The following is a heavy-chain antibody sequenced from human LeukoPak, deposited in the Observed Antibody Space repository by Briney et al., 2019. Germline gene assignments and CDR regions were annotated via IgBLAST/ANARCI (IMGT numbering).Heavy chain of an antibody. Sequence: SETLSLTCTVSGGSISSSSYYWGWIRQPPGKGLEWIGSMFYSGSTYYNPSLKSRVTISVDTSKNQFSLKLSSVTAADTAVYYCARGVASWGQGTLVTVSS. CDR1: GGSISSSSYY. CDR3: ARGVAS. CDR2: MFYSGST. J-gene: IGHJ4*02. V-gene: IGHV4-39*01.